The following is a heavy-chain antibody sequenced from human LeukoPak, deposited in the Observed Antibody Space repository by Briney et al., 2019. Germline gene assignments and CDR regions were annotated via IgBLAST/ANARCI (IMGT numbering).Heavy chain of an antibody. J-gene: IGHJ4*02. Sequence: GGSLRLSCAASGFTFSSYAMSWVRQAPGKGLEWVSAVSGSGGSTYYADSVKGRFTISRDNSKNTLFLQMNSLRAEDTAVYYCAKFTIFGVVTYFDYWGQGTLVTVSS. CDR1: GFTFSSYA. CDR3: AKFTIFGVVTYFDY. CDR2: VSGSGGST. V-gene: IGHV3-23*01. D-gene: IGHD3-3*01.